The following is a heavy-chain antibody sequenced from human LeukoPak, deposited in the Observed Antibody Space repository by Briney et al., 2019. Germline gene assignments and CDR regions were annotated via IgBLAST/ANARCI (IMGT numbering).Heavy chain of an antibody. D-gene: IGHD6-6*01. V-gene: IGHV3-30*03. CDR1: GFTFSSYG. CDR3: ARDGSSPGPPDY. CDR2: ISYDGSNK. J-gene: IGHJ4*02. Sequence: PGGSLRLSCAASGFTFSSYGMHWVRQAPGKGLEWVAVISYDGSNKYYADSVKGRFTISRDNSKNSLYLQMNSLRAEDTAVYYCARDGSSPGPPDYWGQGTLVTVSS.